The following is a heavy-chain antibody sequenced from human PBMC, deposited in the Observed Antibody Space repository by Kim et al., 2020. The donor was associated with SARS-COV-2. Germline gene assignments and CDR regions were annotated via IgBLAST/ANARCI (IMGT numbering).Heavy chain of an antibody. Sequence: LKERVTISVDTSKNQFSLKLSSVTAADTAVYYCARGDCSGGSCPPGGMDVWGQGTTVTVSS. J-gene: IGHJ6*02. CDR3: ARGDCSGGSCPPGGMDV. D-gene: IGHD2-15*01. V-gene: IGHV4-34*01.